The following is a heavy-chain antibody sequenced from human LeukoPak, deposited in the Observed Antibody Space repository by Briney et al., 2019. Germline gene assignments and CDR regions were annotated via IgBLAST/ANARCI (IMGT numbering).Heavy chain of an antibody. Sequence: GGSLRLSCAASGFTFSSYWMNWARQAPGKGLEWVASINHNGNVNYYVDSVKGRFTISRDSAKNSLYLQMSNLRAEDTAVYFCARGGSLAVWAQGATVTVSS. CDR2: INHNGNVN. D-gene: IGHD2-15*01. CDR1: GFTFSSYW. V-gene: IGHV3-7*03. CDR3: ARGGSLAV. J-gene: IGHJ6*02.